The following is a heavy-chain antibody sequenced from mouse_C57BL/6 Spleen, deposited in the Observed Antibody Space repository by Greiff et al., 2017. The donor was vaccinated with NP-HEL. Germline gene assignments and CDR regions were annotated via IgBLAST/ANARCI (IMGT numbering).Heavy chain of an antibody. V-gene: IGHV5-17*01. CDR3: ARWAGPFPRYYFDY. CDR1: GFTFSDYG. CDR2: ISSGSSTI. J-gene: IGHJ2*01. D-gene: IGHD3-3*01. Sequence: EVQVVESGGGLVKPGGSLKLSCAASGFTFSDYGMHWVRQAPEKGLEWVAYISSGSSTIYYADTVKGRFTISRDNAKNTLFLQMTSLRSEDTAMYYCARWAGPFPRYYFDYWGQGTTLTVSS.